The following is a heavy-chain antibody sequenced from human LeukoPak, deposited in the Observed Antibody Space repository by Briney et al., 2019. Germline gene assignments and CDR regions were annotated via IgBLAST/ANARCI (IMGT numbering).Heavy chain of an antibody. CDR3: ARVSQRMPARNPLDY. D-gene: IGHD6-6*01. CDR1: GFTFDDYA. CDR2: ISWNSGSI. J-gene: IGHJ4*02. V-gene: IGHV3-9*01. Sequence: GGSLRLSCAASGFTFDDYAIHWVRQAPGKGLEWVSGISWNSGSIGYADSVKGRFTISRDNAKNSLYLQMNSLRAEDTAVYYCARVSQRMPARNPLDYWGQGTLVTVSS.